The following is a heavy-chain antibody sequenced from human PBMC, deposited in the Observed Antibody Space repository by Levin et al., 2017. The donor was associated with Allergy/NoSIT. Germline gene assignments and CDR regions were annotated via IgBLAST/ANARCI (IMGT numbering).Heavy chain of an antibody. CDR3: AKIDSHSGYGMNV. CDR2: VYPADSDA. CDR1: GYSFISYW. D-gene: IGHD2-15*01. J-gene: IGHJ6*02. V-gene: IGHV5-51*01. Sequence: NRGESLKISCQGSGYSFISYWIAWVRQMPGKGLEWMGSVYPADSDATYNPSFLGQVSLSVDKSLNTAYLQWSRLKPSDTAIYYCAKIDSHSGYGMNVWGQGTTVTVSS.